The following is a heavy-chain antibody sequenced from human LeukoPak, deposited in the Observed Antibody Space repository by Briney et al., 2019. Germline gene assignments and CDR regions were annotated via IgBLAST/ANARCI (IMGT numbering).Heavy chain of an antibody. CDR3: ARASIALMVYALCD. J-gene: IGHJ4*02. CDR1: GYTFTGYY. CDR2: INTNSGGT. V-gene: IGHV1-2*02. Sequence: GASVKVACKASGYTFTGYYMHWVRQAPGQGLGWRGSINTNSGGTKYEQKSQGSVTMTRDTSISTAYMELSRLRSDDTAVYYCARASIALMVYALCDWGQGTLVTVSS. D-gene: IGHD2-8*01.